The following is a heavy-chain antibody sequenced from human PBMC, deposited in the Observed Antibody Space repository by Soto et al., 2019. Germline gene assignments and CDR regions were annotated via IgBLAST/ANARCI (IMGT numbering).Heavy chain of an antibody. D-gene: IGHD3-10*01. J-gene: IGHJ3*02. Sequence: GGSLRLSCAASGFTFSSYAMSWVRQAPGKGLEWVSAISGSGGSTYYADSVNGRFTISRDNSKNTLYLQMNSLRAEDTAVYYCAKDLKGSGSYDAFDIWGQGTMVTVSS. CDR3: AKDLKGSGSYDAFDI. CDR2: ISGSGGST. V-gene: IGHV3-23*01. CDR1: GFTFSSYA.